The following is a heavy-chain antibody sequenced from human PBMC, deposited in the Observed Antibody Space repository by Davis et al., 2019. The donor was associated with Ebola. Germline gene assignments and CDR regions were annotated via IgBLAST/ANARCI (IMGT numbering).Heavy chain of an antibody. J-gene: IGHJ4*02. D-gene: IGHD3-3*01. Sequence: PGGSLRLSCTASGFTFSNHEMMWVRQAPGKGPEWVAVVSHSEREKFYADSVKGRFTISRDNSENTLYLQMNSLTADDTAVYYCARAVFHEVLDYWGQGTPVTVSS. CDR2: VSHSEREK. V-gene: IGHV3-30*04. CDR1: GFTFSNHE. CDR3: ARAVFHEVLDY.